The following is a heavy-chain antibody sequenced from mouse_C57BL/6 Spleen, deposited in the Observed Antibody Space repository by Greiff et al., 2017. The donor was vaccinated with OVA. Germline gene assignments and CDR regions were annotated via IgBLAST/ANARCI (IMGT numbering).Heavy chain of an antibody. D-gene: IGHD1-1*01. CDR1: GYSFTDYN. V-gene: IGHV1-39*01. CDR3: ARPLYYGSSPHYAMDY. J-gene: IGHJ4*01. CDR2: INPNYGTT. Sequence: EVKLVESGPELVKPGASVKISCKASGYSFTDYNMNWVKQSNGKSLEWIGVINPNYGTTSYNQKFKGKATLNVAQSSSTAYMQPNSLTSEDSSVYYWARPLYYGSSPHYAMDYWGQGTSVTVSS.